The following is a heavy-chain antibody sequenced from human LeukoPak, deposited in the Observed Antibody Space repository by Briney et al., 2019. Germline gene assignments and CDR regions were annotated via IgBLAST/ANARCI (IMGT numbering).Heavy chain of an antibody. D-gene: IGHD2-21*01. J-gene: IGHJ3*02. Sequence: PGGSLRLSCAASGFTFSSYAMSWVRQAPGKGLEWVSAISGSGGSTYYADSVKGRFTISRDNSKNTLYLQMNSLRAEDTAVYYCAKVGPSAYCGGDCYPGGHHDAFDIWGQGTMVTVSS. V-gene: IGHV3-23*01. CDR3: AKVGPSAYCGGDCYPGGHHDAFDI. CDR1: GFTFSSYA. CDR2: ISGSGGST.